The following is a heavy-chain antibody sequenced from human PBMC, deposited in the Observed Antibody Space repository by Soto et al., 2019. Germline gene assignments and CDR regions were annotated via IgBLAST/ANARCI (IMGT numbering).Heavy chain of an antibody. D-gene: IGHD3-16*02. CDR2: IYPGDSDT. CDR1: GYSFTSYW. J-gene: IGHJ6*02. V-gene: IGHV5-51*01. CDR3: AKATLFGGVVIPVYYYSMDV. Sequence: PGESLKISCKGSGYSFTSYWIGWVRQMPGKGLEWMGIIYPGDSDTRYSPSFQGQVTISADKSISTVYLQMNSLRAEDTAHYYCAKATLFGGVVIPVYYYSMDVWGQGTTVTVSS.